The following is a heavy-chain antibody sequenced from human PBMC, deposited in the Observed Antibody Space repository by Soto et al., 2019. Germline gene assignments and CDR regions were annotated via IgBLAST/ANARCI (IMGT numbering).Heavy chain of an antibody. CDR2: ISNGGST. V-gene: IGHV4-4*07. CDR1: GASISTHY. CDR3: AREYSSSRHFDN. D-gene: IGHD6-6*01. J-gene: IGHJ4*02. Sequence: SETLSLTCTVSGASISTHYWTWIRQPAGKGLDWIGRISNGGSTHYNPSLKSRLTMSLDTSKNQFSLTLNSVTAADTAVYYCAREYSSSRHFDNWGQGTLVTVPS.